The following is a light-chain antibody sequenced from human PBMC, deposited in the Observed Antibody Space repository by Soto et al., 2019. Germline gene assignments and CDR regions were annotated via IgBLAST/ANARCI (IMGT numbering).Light chain of an antibody. Sequence: EIVLTQSPGTLSLSPGERATLSCRASQSVSSSYLARYQQKPGQAPRLLIYGASSRATDIPDRFSGSVSGTDFTLTISRLEPDDFAVESCQQYGRPPWTFGQGTKVEIK. J-gene: IGKJ1*01. CDR2: GAS. CDR3: QQYGRPPWT. V-gene: IGKV3-20*01. CDR1: QSVSSSY.